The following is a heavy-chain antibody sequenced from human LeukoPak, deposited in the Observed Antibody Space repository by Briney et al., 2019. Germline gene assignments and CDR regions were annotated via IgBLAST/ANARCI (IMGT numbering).Heavy chain of an antibody. CDR1: GYTFTSYG. J-gene: IGHJ4*02. CDR3: ARDEGWVDYYDSVGPGSPAGPRSFDY. CDR2: ISAYNGNT. V-gene: IGHV1-18*01. Sequence: ASVKVSCKASGYTFTSYGISWVRQAPGQGLEWMGWISAYNGNTNYAQKLQGRVTMTTDTSTSTAYMELRSLRSDDTAVYYCARDEGWVDYYDSVGPGSPAGPRSFDYWGQGTLVTVSS. D-gene: IGHD3-22*01.